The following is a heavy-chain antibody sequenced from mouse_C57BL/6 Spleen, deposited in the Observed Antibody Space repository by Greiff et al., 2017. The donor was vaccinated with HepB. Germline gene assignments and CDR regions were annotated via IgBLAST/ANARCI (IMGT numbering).Heavy chain of an antibody. V-gene: IGHV1-43*01. CDR2: INPSTGGT. D-gene: IGHD2-4*01. Sequence: VQLQQSGPELVKPGASVKISCKASGYSFTGYYMHWVKQSSEKSLEWIGEINPSTGGTSYNQKFKGKATLTVDKSSSTAYMQLKSLTSEDSAVYYCARSPIYYDYTFAYWGQGTLVTVSA. CDR1: GYSFTGYY. J-gene: IGHJ3*01. CDR3: ARSPIYYDYTFAY.